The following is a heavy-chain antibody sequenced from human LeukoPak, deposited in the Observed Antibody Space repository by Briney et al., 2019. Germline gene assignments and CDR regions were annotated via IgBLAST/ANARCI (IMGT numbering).Heavy chain of an antibody. CDR3: AKSGAYTSSSIDY. CDR1: GFTFSSYS. J-gene: IGHJ4*02. V-gene: IGHV3-21*04. CDR2: ISSSSGHI. Sequence: GGSLRLSCAASGFTFSSYSINWVRQAPGKGLEWVSSISSSSGHIYYADSVKGRFTISRDTSKNTLYLQMNSLRAEDTAVYYCAKSGAYTSSSIDYWGQGTLVTVSS. D-gene: IGHD6-6*01.